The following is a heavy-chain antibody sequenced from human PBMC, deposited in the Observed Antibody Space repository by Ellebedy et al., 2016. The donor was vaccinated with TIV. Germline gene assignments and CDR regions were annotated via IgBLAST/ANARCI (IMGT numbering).Heavy chain of an antibody. CDR3: SSEGASSKYLHH. V-gene: IGHV4-59*01. D-gene: IGHD6-6*01. CDR1: GCSITSYY. J-gene: IGHJ1*01. Sequence: MPSETLSLTCTVSGCSITSYYWSWIRQSPGKGLEWLGYIYYTGDTNYNPSLKSRVTMSVDMSKNQFSLNLSSVTTADTAVYYCSSEGASSKYLHHWGQGTLVTVSS. CDR2: IYYTGDT.